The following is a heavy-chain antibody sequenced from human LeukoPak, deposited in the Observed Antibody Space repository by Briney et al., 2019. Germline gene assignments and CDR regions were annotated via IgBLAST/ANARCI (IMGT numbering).Heavy chain of an antibody. CDR2: ISSGSGYI. D-gene: IGHD1-26*01. Sequence: GGSLRLSCATSGFTFSTYSMNWVRQAPGKGLEWVSSISSGSGYIYYADSVKGRFTVSRDNAKKSLYLQMISLRAEDTAVYYCARGGGGYSVGCAFDIWGQGTMVTVSS. CDR3: ARGGGGYSVGCAFDI. CDR1: GFTFSTYS. V-gene: IGHV3-21*01. J-gene: IGHJ3*02.